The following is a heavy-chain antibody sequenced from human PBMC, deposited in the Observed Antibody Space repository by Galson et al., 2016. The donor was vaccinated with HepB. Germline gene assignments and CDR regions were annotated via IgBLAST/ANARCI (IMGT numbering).Heavy chain of an antibody. Sequence: SETLSLTCTVSGASVNTIGSFYWTWIRQPPGKELEWIGYIFYTGTTYYNPSLESRVTISVDTSKNQFSLNLSSVTAADTAVYYCARAQNPELAVDYWGQGALVTVSS. CDR1: GASVNTIGSFY. J-gene: IGHJ4*02. D-gene: IGHD1-1*01. CDR2: IFYTGTT. V-gene: IGHV4-61*01. CDR3: ARAQNPELAVDY.